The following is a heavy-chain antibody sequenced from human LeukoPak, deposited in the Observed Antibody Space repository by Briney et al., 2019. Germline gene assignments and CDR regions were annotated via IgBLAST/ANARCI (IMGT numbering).Heavy chain of an antibody. V-gene: IGHV3-33*01. CDR3: ARGGGLDV. J-gene: IGHJ6*02. CDR1: GFTFSSYG. Sequence: GGSLRLSCAASGFTFSSYGMHWVRQAPGKRLEWVAVIWYAGSNKFYADSVKGRFTISRDNSKNTLYLQMNSLRAEDTDVYYCARGGGLDVWGQGATVTVSS. D-gene: IGHD3-16*01. CDR2: IWYAGSNK.